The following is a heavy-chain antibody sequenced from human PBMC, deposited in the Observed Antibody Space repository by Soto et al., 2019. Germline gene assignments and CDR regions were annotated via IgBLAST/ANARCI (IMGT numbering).Heavy chain of an antibody. J-gene: IGHJ4*02. CDR2: IYSAGNT. Sequence: GGSLRLSCAASGFTVSRTYMTWVRQAPGKGLEWVSVIYSAGNTYYADSVKGRSTISRDNSRNTVYLQMNSLRAEDTAIYYCARDSRYVGDNYGLDHWGQGSLVTVSS. V-gene: IGHV3-53*01. CDR1: GFTVSRTY. CDR3: ARDSRYVGDNYGLDH. D-gene: IGHD3-16*01.